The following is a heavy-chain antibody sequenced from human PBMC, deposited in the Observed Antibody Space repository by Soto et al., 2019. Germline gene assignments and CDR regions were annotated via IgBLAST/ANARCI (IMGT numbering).Heavy chain of an antibody. D-gene: IGHD3-16*01. Sequence: GGSLRLSCAASGFTFSTYAMSWVRQAPGKGLEWVSAISGSGDSTYYADSVKGRFTISRDNSKNTLYPQMTTLRAEDTALYHCAKDHWGSYSGQGTLVTVSS. CDR1: GFTFSTYA. J-gene: IGHJ4*02. V-gene: IGHV3-23*01. CDR3: AKDHWGSY. CDR2: ISGSGDST.